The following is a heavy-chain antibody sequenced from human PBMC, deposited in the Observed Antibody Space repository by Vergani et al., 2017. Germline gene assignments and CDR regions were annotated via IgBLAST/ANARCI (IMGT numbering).Heavy chain of an antibody. Sequence: QVQLVESGGGVVQPGRSLRLSCAASGFTFSSYGMHWVRQAPGKGLEWVAVISYDGSNKYYADSVKGRFTISRDNSKNTLYLQMNSLRAEDTAVYYCAKEAGYYYYYYYMDVWGKGTTVTVSS. CDR1: GFTFSSYG. CDR2: ISYDGSNK. J-gene: IGHJ6*03. V-gene: IGHV3-30*18. CDR3: AKEAGYYYYYYYMDV. D-gene: IGHD3-10*01.